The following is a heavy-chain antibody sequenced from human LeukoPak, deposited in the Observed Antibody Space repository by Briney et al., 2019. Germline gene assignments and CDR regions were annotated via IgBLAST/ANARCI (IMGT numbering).Heavy chain of an antibody. Sequence: GGSLRLSCEASGFTLSTYTMNWVRQAPGKGLEWVSYISSSSSTIYYADSVKGRFTISRDNAKNSLYLQMNSLRAEDTAVYYCARVLSGSWDWFDPWGQGTLVTVSS. J-gene: IGHJ5*02. V-gene: IGHV3-48*01. CDR1: GFTLSTYT. CDR3: ARVLSGSWDWFDP. CDR2: ISSSSSTI. D-gene: IGHD3-22*01.